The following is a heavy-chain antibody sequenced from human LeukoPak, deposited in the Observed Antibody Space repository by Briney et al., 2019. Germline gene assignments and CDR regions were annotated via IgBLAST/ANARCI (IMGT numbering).Heavy chain of an antibody. J-gene: IGHJ2*01. CDR3: ARDSLTAEQRYFDL. V-gene: IGHV4-59*01. CDR2: IYYSGST. D-gene: IGHD6-13*01. Sequence: KTSETLSLTCTVSGGSISSYYWSWIRQPPGKGLEWIGYIYYSGSTNYNPSLKSRVTISVDTSKNQFSLKLSSVTAADTAVYYCARDSLTAEQRYFDLWGRGTLVTVSS. CDR1: GGSISSYY.